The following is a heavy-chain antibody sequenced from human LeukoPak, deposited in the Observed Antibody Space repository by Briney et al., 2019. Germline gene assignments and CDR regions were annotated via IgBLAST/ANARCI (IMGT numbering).Heavy chain of an antibody. CDR1: GFTFSSYG. CDR2: IWYDGSNK. J-gene: IGHJ3*02. D-gene: IGHD2-21*01. V-gene: IGHV3-33*01. Sequence: PGRSLRLSCAASGFTFSSYGMHWVRQAPGKGLERVAVIWYDGSNKYYAESVKGRFTISRDNSKNTLYLQMNSLRAEDTAVYYCARETGDLGDAFDIWGQGTMVTVSS. CDR3: ARETGDLGDAFDI.